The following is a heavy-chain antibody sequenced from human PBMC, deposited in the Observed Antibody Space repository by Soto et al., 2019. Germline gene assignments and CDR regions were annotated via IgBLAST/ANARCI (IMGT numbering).Heavy chain of an antibody. Sequence: LRLSCAASGFIFSSYAMNWVRQTPGKGLEWVSGISGSGVSTYYADSVKGRFSISRDNSKNTLYLQMNSLRAEDTAIYYCVKVRGGFYTYYFDYWGQGTLVTVSS. CDR2: ISGSGVST. J-gene: IGHJ4*02. V-gene: IGHV3-23*01. CDR3: VKVRGGFYTYYFDY. D-gene: IGHD3-10*01. CDR1: GFIFSSYA.